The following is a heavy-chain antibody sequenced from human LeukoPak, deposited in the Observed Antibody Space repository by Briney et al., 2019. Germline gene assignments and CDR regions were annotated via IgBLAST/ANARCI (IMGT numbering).Heavy chain of an antibody. CDR3: ARESSGGDY. Sequence: SETLSLTCTVSAGSVSNGNYYWSWLRQPPGKALEWIGYIYYTGTTYYIPSLEGRVTISVDTSKNQFSVKLNSVTAADTAVYYCARESSGGDYWGQGTLVTVSS. CDR1: AGSVSNGNYY. J-gene: IGHJ4*02. CDR2: IYYTGTT. V-gene: IGHV4-61*01. D-gene: IGHD2-15*01.